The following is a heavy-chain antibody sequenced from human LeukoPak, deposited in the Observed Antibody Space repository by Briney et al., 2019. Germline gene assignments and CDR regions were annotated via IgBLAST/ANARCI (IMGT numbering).Heavy chain of an antibody. D-gene: IGHD2-15*01. V-gene: IGHV3-53*01. CDR1: GFTVSSNY. Sequence: AGGSLRLSCAASGFTVSSNYMSWVRQAPGKGLEWVSVIYSGGSTYYADSVKGRFTISRDNAKNSLYLQMNSLRAVDTAVYYCARGLYCSGGSCYAGMDYWGQGTLVTVSS. CDR2: IYSGGST. CDR3: ARGLYCSGGSCYAGMDY. J-gene: IGHJ4*02.